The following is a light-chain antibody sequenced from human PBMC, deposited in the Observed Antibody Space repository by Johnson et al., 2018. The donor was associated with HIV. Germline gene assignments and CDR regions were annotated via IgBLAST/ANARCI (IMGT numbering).Light chain of an antibody. CDR2: ENN. Sequence: QSLLTQPPSVSAAPGQKVTISCYGSSSNIGNNYVSWYQQLPGTAPKLLIYENNKRPSGIPDRFSGSKSATSATLGITGLQPGDEADYYCEIWHSSLSAGGVFGTGTKVTVL. J-gene: IGLJ1*01. CDR1: SSNIGNNY. V-gene: IGLV1-51*02. CDR3: EIWHSSLSAGGV.